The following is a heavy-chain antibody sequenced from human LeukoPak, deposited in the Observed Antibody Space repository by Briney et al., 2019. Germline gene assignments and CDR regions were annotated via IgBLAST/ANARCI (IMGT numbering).Heavy chain of an antibody. V-gene: IGHV3-74*01. Sequence: GGSLRLSCAASGFTFSTYWMHWVRQAPGKGLVWVSRMNNDGSIRDYADSVKGRLTISRDNSKNTLFLQLSSLRTEDTAVYYCAREGQRLRVDYWGQGTLVTVSS. CDR3: AREGQRLRVDY. D-gene: IGHD4-17*01. CDR2: MNNDGSIR. CDR1: GFTFSTYW. J-gene: IGHJ4*02.